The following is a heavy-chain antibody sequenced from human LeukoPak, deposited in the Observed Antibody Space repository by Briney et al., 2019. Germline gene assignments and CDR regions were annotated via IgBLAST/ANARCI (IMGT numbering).Heavy chain of an antibody. V-gene: IGHV4-59*08. CDR3: ARHVVGLTRTFYGVGGVGDAFDI. J-gene: IGHJ3*02. Sequence: SETLSLTCTVSGGSISSYYWSWIRQPPGKGLEWIGCIYYSGSTNYNPSLKSRVTISVDTSKNQFSLKLSSVTAADTAVYYCARHVVGLTRTFYGVGGVGDAFDIWGQGTMVTVSS. D-gene: IGHD2-15*01. CDR2: IYYSGST. CDR1: GGSISSYY.